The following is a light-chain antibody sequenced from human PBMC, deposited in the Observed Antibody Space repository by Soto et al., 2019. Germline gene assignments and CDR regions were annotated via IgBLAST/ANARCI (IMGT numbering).Light chain of an antibody. CDR1: SSDVGSYNP. CDR3: CSYAGSSTLV. CDR2: EGN. V-gene: IGLV2-23*01. Sequence: QSVLTQSASVSGSPGQSITISCTGTSSDVGSYNPVSWYQQHPGKAPKLIIYEGNKRPSGVSNRFSASKSGDTASLTISGLQAEDEADYYCCSYAGSSTLVFGGGTKVTVL. J-gene: IGLJ2*01.